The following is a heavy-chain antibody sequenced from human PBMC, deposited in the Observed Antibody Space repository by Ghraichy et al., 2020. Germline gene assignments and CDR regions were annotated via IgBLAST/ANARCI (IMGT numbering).Heavy chain of an antibody. D-gene: IGHD1-1*01. Sequence: SETLSLTCTVSGGSISSSSHYWSWIRQSPGKGLEWIGTIYYTGTTFYNPSLKNPVTISVDTSRDQFSLKLSSVTAADTAIYYCARLPWNDVPFDYWGQGILVTVSS. J-gene: IGHJ4*02. CDR3: ARLPWNDVPFDY. CDR2: IYYTGTT. V-gene: IGHV4-39*01. CDR1: GGSISSSSHY.